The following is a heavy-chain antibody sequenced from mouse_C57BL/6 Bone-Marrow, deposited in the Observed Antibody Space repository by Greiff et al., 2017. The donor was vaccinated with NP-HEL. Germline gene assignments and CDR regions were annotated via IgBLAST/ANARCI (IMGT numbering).Heavy chain of an antibody. CDR2: IYPGSGNT. Sequence: VKLMESGPELVKPGASVKISCKASGYSFTSYYIHWVKQRPGQGLEWIGWIYPGSGNTKYNEKFKGKATLTADTSSSTAYMQLSSLTSEDSAVYYCARGDSAYWGQGTLVTVSA. J-gene: IGHJ3*01. CDR1: GYSFTSYY. V-gene: IGHV1-66*01. CDR3: ARGDSAY.